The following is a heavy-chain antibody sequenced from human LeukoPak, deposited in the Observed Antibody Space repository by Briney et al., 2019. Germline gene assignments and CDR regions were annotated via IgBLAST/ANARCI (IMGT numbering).Heavy chain of an antibody. Sequence: KPGGSLRLSCAASGFSFSNAWMTWVRQAPGKGLEWVGRIKMRGDGETTDYGAPVKGRFTISRDDSTDTLYLQMNSLITEDTAVYYCTPAYYYTSGSYQFGMDVWGQGTTVTVSS. CDR2: IKMRGDGETT. CDR3: TPAYYYTSGSYQFGMDV. V-gene: IGHV3-15*01. J-gene: IGHJ6*02. CDR1: GFSFSNAW. D-gene: IGHD3-10*01.